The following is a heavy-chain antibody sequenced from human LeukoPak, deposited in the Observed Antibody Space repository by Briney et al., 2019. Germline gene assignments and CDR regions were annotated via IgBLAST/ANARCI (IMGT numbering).Heavy chain of an antibody. D-gene: IGHD2-15*01. J-gene: IGHJ3*02. CDR3: GRGAEKDIVVVVGPVAARAFDI. CDR2: INHSGST. V-gene: IGHV4-34*01. CDR1: GGSFSGYY. Sequence: SETLSLTCAVYGGSFSGYYWSWIRQPPGKGLEWIGEINHSGSTNYNPALKSRVIISVKTSKNKFSLKLSTVPAADTAVYYCGRGAEKDIVVVVGPVAARAFDIWGQGTMVTVSS.